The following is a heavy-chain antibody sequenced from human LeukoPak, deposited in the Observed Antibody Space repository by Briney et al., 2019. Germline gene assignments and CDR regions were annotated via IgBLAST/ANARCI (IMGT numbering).Heavy chain of an antibody. J-gene: IGHJ4*02. CDR1: GGSLSSSIYF. CDR3: AREGHLPGYLDY. D-gene: IGHD6-13*01. CDR2: VYYSGDTYSNTSLT. V-gene: IGHV4-39*02. Sequence: SETLSPTCTVSGGSLSSSIYFWAWIRQPPGGGLAWIGNVYYSGDTYSNTSLTYYNPSLKSRVTISVDTSMTQFSLKLRSVTAADTAVYYCAREGHLPGYLDYWGQGTLVTVSS.